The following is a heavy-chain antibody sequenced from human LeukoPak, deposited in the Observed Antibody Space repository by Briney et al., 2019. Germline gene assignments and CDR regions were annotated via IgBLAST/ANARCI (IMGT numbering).Heavy chain of an antibody. V-gene: IGHV3-21*01. CDR3: ARDGSFDY. J-gene: IGHJ4*02. CDR2: ISSSSRYI. Sequence: GGSLRLSCAASGFTFSSYSMNWVRQAPGKGLEWVSSISSSSRYIYYADSVKGRFTISRDNAKNSLYLQMNSLRAEDTAVYYCARDGSFDYWGQGTLVTVSS. CDR1: GFTFSSYS.